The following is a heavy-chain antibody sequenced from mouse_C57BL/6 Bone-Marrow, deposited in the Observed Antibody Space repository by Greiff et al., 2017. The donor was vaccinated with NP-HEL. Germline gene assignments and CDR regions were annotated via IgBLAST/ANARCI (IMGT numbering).Heavy chain of an antibody. J-gene: IGHJ2*01. CDR3: ARGNYYGSRYGNYCDY. Sequence: QVQLQQSGAELVKPGASVKLSCKASGYTFTSYWMHWVKQRPGQGLEWIGMIHPNSGSTNYNEKFKSKATLTVDKSSSTAYMQLSSLTSEDSAVYYCARGNYYGSRYGNYCDYWGQGTTLTVSS. V-gene: IGHV1-64*01. CDR2: IHPNSGST. CDR1: GYTFTSYW. D-gene: IGHD1-1*01.